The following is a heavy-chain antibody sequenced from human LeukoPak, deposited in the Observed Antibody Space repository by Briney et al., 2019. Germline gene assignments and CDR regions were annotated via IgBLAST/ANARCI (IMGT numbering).Heavy chain of an antibody. V-gene: IGHV3-23*01. CDR1: GFTFRTYG. D-gene: IGHD6-19*01. CDR2: ISGSGSNT. Sequence: PGGTLRLSCEASGFTFRTYGMSWVRQAPGKGLEWVSGISGSGSNTYYADSVKGRFTISRDNSKNTLYLQMNSLRAEDTAVYYCAKDQRSIAVAGYFDYWGQGTLVTVSS. CDR3: AKDQRSIAVAGYFDY. J-gene: IGHJ4*02.